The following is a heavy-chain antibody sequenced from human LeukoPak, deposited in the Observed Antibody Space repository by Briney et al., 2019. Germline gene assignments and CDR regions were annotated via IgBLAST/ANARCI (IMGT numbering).Heavy chain of an antibody. J-gene: IGHJ4*02. CDR3: ARVHWNDLPPDDY. CDR1: GYTFIGHY. V-gene: IGHV1-2*02. CDR2: INPNSGGT. Sequence: ASVKVSCKTSGYTFIGHYIHWVRQAPGQGLEWMGWINPNSGGTNYAQKFQGRVTMTRDTSISTAYMELSRLRSDDTAVYYCARVHWNDLPPDDYWGQGTLVTVSS. D-gene: IGHD1-1*01.